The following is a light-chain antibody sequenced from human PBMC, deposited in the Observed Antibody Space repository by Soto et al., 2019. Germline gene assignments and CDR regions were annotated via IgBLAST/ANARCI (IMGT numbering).Light chain of an antibody. CDR2: AAS. CDR3: QQSYSTTWT. V-gene: IGKV1-39*01. J-gene: IGKJ1*01. CDR1: QSITTY. Sequence: DIQMTQSPSSLSASVGDRVTITCRASQSITTYLNWYRQKPGKAPKLLIYAASSLQSGVPSRFSGSGSETEFTLSISSLQPEDFATYSCQQSYSTTWTFGQGTKVEIK.